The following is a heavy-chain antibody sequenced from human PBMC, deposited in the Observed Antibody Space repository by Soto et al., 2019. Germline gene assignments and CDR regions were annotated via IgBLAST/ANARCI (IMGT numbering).Heavy chain of an antibody. J-gene: IGHJ6*02. CDR2: IIPMFGTA. D-gene: IGHD2-2*01. CDR3: ARRYCISTSCHYYGMDV. CDR1: GGTFSTYT. V-gene: IGHV1-69*12. Sequence: QVQLVQSGAEVKKPGSSVKVSCKASGGTFSTYTINWVRQAPGQGLEWMGGIIPMFGTANYAQKFQGRVTMTADESTSTADRELSSLRSEDTAVYYCARRYCISTSCHYYGMDVWGQGTTVTVSS.